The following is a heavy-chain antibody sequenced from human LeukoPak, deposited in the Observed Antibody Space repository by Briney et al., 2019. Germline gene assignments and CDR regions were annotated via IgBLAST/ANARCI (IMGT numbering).Heavy chain of an antibody. J-gene: IGHJ4*02. CDR2: VNPNGGDT. V-gene: IGHV1-2*02. CDR3: ARAGCHYDSSGYYDY. CDR1: GYSFAGYH. D-gene: IGHD3-22*01. Sequence: EASVKVSCKSSGYSFAGYHMHWVRQAPGQGLEWMGWVNPNGGDTNYAQKFQGRVTMTRDTSTSTVYMELSSLRSEDTAVYYCARAGCHYDSSGYYDYWGQGTLVTVSS.